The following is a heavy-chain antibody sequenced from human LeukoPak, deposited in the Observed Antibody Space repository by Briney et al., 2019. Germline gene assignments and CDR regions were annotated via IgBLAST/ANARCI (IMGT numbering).Heavy chain of an antibody. V-gene: IGHV4-39*01. Sequence: SETLSLTCTVSGGSISSSSYYWGWIRQPPGKGLEWIGSIYYSGSTYYNPSLKSRVTISVDTSKNQFSLKLSSVTAADTAVYYCARHHKTTVTFDYWGQGTLVTVSS. CDR2: IYYSGST. CDR3: ARHHKTTVTFDY. J-gene: IGHJ4*02. D-gene: IGHD4-17*01. CDR1: GGSISSSSYY.